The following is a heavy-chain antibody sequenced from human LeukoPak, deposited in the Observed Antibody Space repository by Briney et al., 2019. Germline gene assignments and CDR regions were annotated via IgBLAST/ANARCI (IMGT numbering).Heavy chain of an antibody. CDR3: ARAGYYDSSGYFSFYFDY. CDR1: GGSFSGYY. J-gene: IGHJ4*02. D-gene: IGHD3-22*01. Sequence: SETLSLTCAVYGGSFSGYYWSWFRQPPGKGLEWIGYIYHSGSTFYNPSLKSRVTISVDRSKNQLSLKLSSVTAADTALYYCARAGYYDSSGYFSFYFDYWGQGALVTVSS. V-gene: IGHV4-34*01. CDR2: IYHSGST.